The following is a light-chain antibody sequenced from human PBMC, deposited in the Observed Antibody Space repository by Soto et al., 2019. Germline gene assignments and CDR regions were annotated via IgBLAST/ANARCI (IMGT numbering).Light chain of an antibody. Sequence: FFTEFPATLSLARVRRATRACRASPSVTNFLAWYQQKPGQAPRLLIYGAFNRATGIPARFSGSGSGTDFTLPISRLEPEDFAVYYCQQYGSSGTFGQGTKVDIK. J-gene: IGKJ1*01. V-gene: IGKV3-20*01. CDR2: GAF. CDR1: PSVTNF. CDR3: QQYGSSGT.